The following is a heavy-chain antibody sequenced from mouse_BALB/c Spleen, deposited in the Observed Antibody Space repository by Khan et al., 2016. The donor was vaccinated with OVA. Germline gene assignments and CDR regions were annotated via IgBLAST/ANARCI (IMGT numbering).Heavy chain of an antibody. Sequence: VQLKESGPGLVKPSQSLSLSCSVTGYSITSGFYWNWIRQFPGNKLEWMGYISYDGTNNYNPSLKNRISITRDTSRNQFFLKMNSVTTEDTARKYCAWGVSGAWFAYWGQGTIVTVSA. J-gene: IGHJ3*01. CDR1: GYSITSGFY. CDR2: ISYDGTN. CDR3: AWGVSGAWFAY. D-gene: IGHD1-3*01. V-gene: IGHV3-6*02.